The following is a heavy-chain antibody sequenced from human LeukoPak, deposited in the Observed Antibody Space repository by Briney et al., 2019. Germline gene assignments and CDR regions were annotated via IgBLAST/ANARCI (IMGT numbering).Heavy chain of an antibody. Sequence: GGSLRLSCAASGFTFSSFAMSWVRQAPGKWLEWVPAISGSGGSTYYADSVKGRFTISRDDSKNTLYLQMNSLRAEDTAVYYCARLYRVNIVGDFDYWGQGTLVTVSS. CDR3: ARLYRVNIVGDFDY. J-gene: IGHJ4*02. V-gene: IGHV3-23*01. CDR1: GFTFSSFA. CDR2: ISGSGGST. D-gene: IGHD1-26*01.